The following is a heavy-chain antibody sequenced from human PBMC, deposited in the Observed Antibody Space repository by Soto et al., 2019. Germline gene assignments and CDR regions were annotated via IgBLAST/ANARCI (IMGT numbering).Heavy chain of an antibody. V-gene: IGHV3-7*03. CDR2: IPQDGVDG. Sequence: DVKWVESGGGLVQPGDSLRLSCEVSGFTFSMYSMSWVRQSPGKGLEWVAKIPQDGVDGHYADSVKGRFTISRDNGKNSLYLQLNNLRAEDTAVYYCARDHLILPAHDFFYGSDVWGRGATVTVSS. J-gene: IGHJ6*02. CDR3: ARDHLILPAHDFFYGSDV. D-gene: IGHD2-21*02. CDR1: GFTFSMYS.